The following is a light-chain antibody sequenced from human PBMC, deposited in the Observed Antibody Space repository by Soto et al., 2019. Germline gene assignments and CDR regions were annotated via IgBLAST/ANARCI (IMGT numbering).Light chain of an antibody. CDR1: SSNIGSNT. CDR2: SNN. Sequence: QSVLTQPPSASGTPGQRVTISCSGSSSNIGSNTVNWYQQLPGTAPKLLIYSNNQRPSGVPDRISGSKSGTSASLAISGLQSEDEADYYCVSYTTSASYVFGTGTKVTVL. V-gene: IGLV1-44*01. J-gene: IGLJ1*01. CDR3: VSYTTSASYV.